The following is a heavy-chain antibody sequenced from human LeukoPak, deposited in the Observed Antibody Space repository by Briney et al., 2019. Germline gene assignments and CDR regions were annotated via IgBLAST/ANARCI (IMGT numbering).Heavy chain of an antibody. D-gene: IGHD1-26*01. V-gene: IGHV3-30*18. CDR2: VWYVGGDE. CDR1: GFTFSTFG. Sequence: GKSLRLSCAASGFTFSTFGLHWVRQAPGKGLEWVASVWYVGGDEYYADSVKGRFTISRDNSKNTLYLQMNSLRAEDTAVYYCAKDRGTIVGATPYYFDYWGQGTLVTVSS. CDR3: AKDRGTIVGATPYYFDY. J-gene: IGHJ4*02.